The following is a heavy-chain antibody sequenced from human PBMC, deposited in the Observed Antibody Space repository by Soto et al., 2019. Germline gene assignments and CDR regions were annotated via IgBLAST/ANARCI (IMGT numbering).Heavy chain of an antibody. CDR2: IYPGDSDT. J-gene: IGHJ3*02. CDR1: GYSSTSYW. V-gene: IGHV5-51*01. D-gene: IGHD6-19*01. CDR3: ARLFNRGWYVGISAFDI. Sequence: PGEFLKISCKGSGYSSTSYWFGWVRQMPGKGLEWMGIIYPGDSDTRYSPSFQGQVTISADKSISTAYLQWSSLKASDTAMYYSARLFNRGWYVGISAFDISGQGTMVTVSS.